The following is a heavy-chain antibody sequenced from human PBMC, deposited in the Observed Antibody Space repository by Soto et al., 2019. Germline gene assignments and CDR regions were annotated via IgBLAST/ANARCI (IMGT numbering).Heavy chain of an antibody. Sequence: QVQLQESGPGLVKPSQTLSLTCTVSGGSISTGGYYWTWIRQHPGKGLEWIGYIYYSGSTYYDPSLKSRVTISVDTSKNQFSLKLSSVTAADTAVYYCARGLSVTLFDNWGQGTLVTVSS. V-gene: IGHV4-31*03. D-gene: IGHD4-17*01. CDR1: GGSISTGGYY. J-gene: IGHJ4*02. CDR2: IYYSGST. CDR3: ARGLSVTLFDN.